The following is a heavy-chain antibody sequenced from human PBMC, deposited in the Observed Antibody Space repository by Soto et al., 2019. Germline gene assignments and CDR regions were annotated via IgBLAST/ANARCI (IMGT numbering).Heavy chain of an antibody. D-gene: IGHD3-22*01. Sequence: QITLKESGPTLVKPTQTLTLTCTFSGFSLETSGMGMSWIRQPPGKALEWLALIYWDDDKRYSPSLKNRLTITMDTSKNQVVLTLTNKDPVDTATYYCAHSLEHYDSSGHYTYWYFDLWGRGTLVTVSS. V-gene: IGHV2-5*02. CDR2: IYWDDDK. CDR3: AHSLEHYDSSGHYTYWYFDL. J-gene: IGHJ2*01. CDR1: GFSLETSGMG.